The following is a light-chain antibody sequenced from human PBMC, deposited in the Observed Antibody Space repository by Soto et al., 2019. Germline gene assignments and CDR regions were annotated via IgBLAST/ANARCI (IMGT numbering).Light chain of an antibody. V-gene: IGKV1-9*01. CDR1: QGISSY. CDR2: AAS. Sequence: IQLTQSPSSLSTSVRDRVTITCRASQGISSYLAWYQQKPGKAPKLLIYAASTLQSGVPPRFSGSGSGTDFTLTISSLQPEDFATYYCQQFKSYPLTFGGGTKVDIK. CDR3: QQFKSYPLT. J-gene: IGKJ4*01.